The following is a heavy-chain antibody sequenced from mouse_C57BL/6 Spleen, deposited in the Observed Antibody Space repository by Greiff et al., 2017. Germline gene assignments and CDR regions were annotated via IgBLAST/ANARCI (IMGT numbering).Heavy chain of an antibody. D-gene: IGHD2-3*01. CDR3: ARGGDYDGRGFDY. J-gene: IGHJ2*01. Sequence: QVQLQQPGAELVKPGASVKLSCKASGYTFTSYWMHWVKQRPGQGLEWIGMIHPTSGSTNYNEKFKSKATLTVDKSSSTAYMQLSSLTSEDSAVYYCARGGDYDGRGFDYWGQGTTLTVSS. V-gene: IGHV1-64*01. CDR2: IHPTSGST. CDR1: GYTFTSYW.